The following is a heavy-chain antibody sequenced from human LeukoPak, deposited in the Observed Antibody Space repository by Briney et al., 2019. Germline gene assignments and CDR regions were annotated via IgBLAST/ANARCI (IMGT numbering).Heavy chain of an antibody. D-gene: IGHD4/OR15-4a*01. J-gene: IGHJ4*02. Sequence: SWVRQPPGKGLEWIGYIYYSGSTYYNPSLKSRVTISVDTSKNQFSLKLSSVTAADTAVYYCARAMTIANYYFDYWGQGTLVTVSS. CDR2: IYYSGST. V-gene: IGHV4-30-4*08. CDR3: ARAMTIANYYFDY.